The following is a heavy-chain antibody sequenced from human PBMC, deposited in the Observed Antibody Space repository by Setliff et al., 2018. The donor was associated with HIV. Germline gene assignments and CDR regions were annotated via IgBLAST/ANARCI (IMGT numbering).Heavy chain of an antibody. CDR3: ASGGGYCTKGDCYIGVHRTPDKYYFDS. CDR1: GNTFTSHY. J-gene: IGHJ4*02. D-gene: IGHD2-8*01. Sequence: GSSVKVSCKASGNTFTSHYITWVRRAPGQGLAWMGGIVPLFGTTNYAQNFQGRLTITTDQIMTTAYMELTSLRSEDTAVYYCASGGGYCTKGDCYIGVHRTPDKYYFDSWGQGTLVTVSS. V-gene: IGHV1-69*05. CDR2: IVPLFGTT.